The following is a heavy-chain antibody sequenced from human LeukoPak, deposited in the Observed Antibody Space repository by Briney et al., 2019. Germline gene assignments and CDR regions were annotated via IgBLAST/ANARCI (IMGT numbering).Heavy chain of an antibody. CDR3: ANSSSSYVFDP. CDR1: GFTFSSYA. Sequence: GGSLRLSCAASGFTFSSYAMSWVRQAPGKGLEWVAVISYDGSNKYYADSVKGRFTISRDNSKNTLYLQMNSLRAEDTAVYYCANSSSSYVFDPWGQGPLVTVSS. D-gene: IGHD6-13*01. CDR2: ISYDGSNK. V-gene: IGHV3-30*18. J-gene: IGHJ5*02.